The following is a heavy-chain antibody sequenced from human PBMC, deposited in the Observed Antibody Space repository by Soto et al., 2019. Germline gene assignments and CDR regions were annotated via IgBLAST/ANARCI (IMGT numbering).Heavy chain of an antibody. D-gene: IGHD6-19*01. CDR2: ISAYNGNT. J-gene: IGHJ6*02. V-gene: IGHV1-18*01. Sequence: ASVKVSCKASGYTFTSYGISWVRQAPGQGLEWMGWISAYNGNTNYAQKLQGRVTMTTDTSTSTAYMELRSLRSDDTAVYYCARDLAVAGTGPYYYYGMDVWGQGTTVTVSS. CDR3: ARDLAVAGTGPYYYYGMDV. CDR1: GYTFTSYG.